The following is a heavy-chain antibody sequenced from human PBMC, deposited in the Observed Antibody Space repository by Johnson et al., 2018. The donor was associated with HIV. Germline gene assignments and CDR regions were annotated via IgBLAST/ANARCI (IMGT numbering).Heavy chain of an antibody. CDR2: MGTAGDR. CDR1: GFTFSNSD. D-gene: IGHD3-10*01. J-gene: IGHJ3*02. CDR3: AKDWYDGSGSPDFVHGIRDDDAFDI. V-gene: IGHV3-13*01. Sequence: VQLVESGGGVVQPGGSLTLSCAASGFTFSNSDMHWVRQPTGQGLEWVSGMGTAGDRHYADSVNGRFTVSRENAKNSLHLQMNNLRAGDTAVYYCAKDWYDGSGSPDFVHGIRDDDAFDIWGRTMVTVSS.